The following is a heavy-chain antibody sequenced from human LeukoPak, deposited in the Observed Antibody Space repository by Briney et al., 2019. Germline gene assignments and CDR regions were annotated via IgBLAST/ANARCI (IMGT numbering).Heavy chain of an antibody. V-gene: IGHV1-69*05. J-gene: IGHJ4*02. CDR2: IIPIFGTA. Sequence: ASVKVSCKASGGTFSSYAISWVRQAPGQGLEWMGRIIPIFGTANYAQKFQGRVAITTDESTSTAYMELSSLRSEDTAVYYCASIEFGGSGSYSPVDYWGQGTLVTVSS. D-gene: IGHD3-10*01. CDR3: ASIEFGGSGSYSPVDY. CDR1: GGTFSSYA.